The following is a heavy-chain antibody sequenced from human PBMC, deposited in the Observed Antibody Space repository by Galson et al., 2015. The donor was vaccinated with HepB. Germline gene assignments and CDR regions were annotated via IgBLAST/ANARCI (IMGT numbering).Heavy chain of an antibody. J-gene: IGHJ4*02. Sequence: TLSLTCSVSGGSISSGDYYWSWIRQPPGKGLEWIGYIYYSGSTYYNPSLKSRVTISVDTSKNQFSLKLSSVTAADTAVYYCARERYSGPVFDYWGQGTLVTVSS. CDR1: GGSISSGDYY. CDR3: ARERYSGPVFDY. CDR2: IYYSGST. D-gene: IGHD6-13*01. V-gene: IGHV4-30-4*01.